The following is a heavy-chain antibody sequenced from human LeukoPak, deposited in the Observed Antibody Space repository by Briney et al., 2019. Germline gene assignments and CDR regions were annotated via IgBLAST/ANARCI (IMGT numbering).Heavy chain of an antibody. CDR1: GFTFSSHA. CDR3: AKDRASGGGYYFDY. D-gene: IGHD2-15*01. CDR2: LSGSGYNT. V-gene: IGHV3-23*01. Sequence: PGGSLRLSCAASGFTFSSHALSWVRQAPGRGLEWASSLSGSGYNTYYADSVKGRFTISRDNAKNSLYLQMNSLRAEDTALYYCAKDRASGGGYYFDYWGQGTLVTVSS. J-gene: IGHJ4*02.